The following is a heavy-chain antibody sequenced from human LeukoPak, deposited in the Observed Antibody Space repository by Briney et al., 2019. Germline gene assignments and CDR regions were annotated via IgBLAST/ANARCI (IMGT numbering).Heavy chain of an antibody. CDR2: LSGDSRYI. J-gene: IGHJ1*01. CDR3: ARGPGIAGAPLQH. V-gene: IGHV3-21*01. D-gene: IGHD1-20*01. Sequence: GGSLRLSCGASGFTFSSHSISWVRHAPGKGLERVSSLSGDSRYIYYADSIRGRFTISRDNAKNVMYLHMTSLRAEDTAMYFCARGPGIAGAPLQHWGQGTLVTVSS. CDR1: GFTFSSHS.